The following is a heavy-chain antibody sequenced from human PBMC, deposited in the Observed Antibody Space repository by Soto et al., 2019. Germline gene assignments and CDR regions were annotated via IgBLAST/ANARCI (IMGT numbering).Heavy chain of an antibody. CDR1: GYTFKNYG. CDR3: ARDYGSIWGIYSQGFGY. D-gene: IGHD3-16*01. CDR2: ISPYNGKT. Sequence: QVQLVQSGAEVKKPGASVRVSCKASGYTFKNYGISWVRQAPGQGLEWVAWISPYNGKTNYAQKFQGRVSVTIDTSTSTAYMELRSLRSDDTAVYFCARDYGSIWGIYSQGFGYWGQGARVTVSS. V-gene: IGHV1-18*01. J-gene: IGHJ4*02.